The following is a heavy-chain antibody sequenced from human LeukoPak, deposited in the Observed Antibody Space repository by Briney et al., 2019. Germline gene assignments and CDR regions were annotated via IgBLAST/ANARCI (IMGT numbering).Heavy chain of an antibody. D-gene: IGHD3-22*01. Sequence: GGSLRLSCTASGFTFGDYAMSWFRQAPGKGLEWVSFIRSKAYGGTTEYAASVKGRFTISKDDSKSIAFLQMNSLKTEDTAVYYCTRDRPDYYDSSGYFKYDYWGQGTLVTVSS. J-gene: IGHJ4*02. CDR2: IRSKAYGGTT. V-gene: IGHV3-49*03. CDR3: TRDRPDYYDSSGYFKYDY. CDR1: GFTFGDYA.